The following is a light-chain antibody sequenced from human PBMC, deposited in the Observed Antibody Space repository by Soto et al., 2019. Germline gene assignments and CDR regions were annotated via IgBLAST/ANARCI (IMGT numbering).Light chain of an antibody. CDR3: QQYNSYSWT. CDR1: QSISSW. V-gene: IGKV1-5*03. Sequence: DIQMTQSPSTLSASVGDRVTITCRASQSISSWLAWYQQKPGKDPKLLIYKASSLESGVPSRFSGSGSGTEFTLTISSLQPDDFATYYCQQYNSYSWTFGQGTKLDIK. CDR2: KAS. J-gene: IGKJ1*01.